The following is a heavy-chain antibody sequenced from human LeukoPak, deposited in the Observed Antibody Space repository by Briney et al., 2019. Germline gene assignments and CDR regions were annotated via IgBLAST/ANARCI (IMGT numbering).Heavy chain of an antibody. CDR2: INGDGRNI. CDR1: GFTFSSYW. D-gene: IGHD5-12*01. V-gene: IGHV3-74*01. Sequence: GGSLRLSCVASGFTFSSYWMHWVRQDPRKGLVWVSRINGDGRNINYADSVRGRFTISRDNAKNSLYLQMNSLRAEDTALYYCAKDRGRYSGYGEREDYYGMDVWGQGTTVTVSS. J-gene: IGHJ6*02. CDR3: AKDRGRYSGYGEREDYYGMDV.